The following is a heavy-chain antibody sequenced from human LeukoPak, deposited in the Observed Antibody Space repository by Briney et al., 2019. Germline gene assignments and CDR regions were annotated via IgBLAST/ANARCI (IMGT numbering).Heavy chain of an antibody. CDR3: ARVGTAMVRLYYFDY. Sequence: GSLRLSCAASGFTFSDYYMSWIRQAPGKGLEWVSYISSSGSTIYYADSVKGRFTISRDNAKNSLYLQMNSLRAEDTAVYYCARVGTAMVRLYYFDYWGQGTLVTVSS. V-gene: IGHV3-11*04. CDR1: GFTFSDYY. J-gene: IGHJ4*02. D-gene: IGHD5-18*01. CDR2: ISSSGSTI.